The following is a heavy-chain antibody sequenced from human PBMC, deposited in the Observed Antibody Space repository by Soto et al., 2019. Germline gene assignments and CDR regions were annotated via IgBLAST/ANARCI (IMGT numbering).Heavy chain of an antibody. CDR3: ARAPMVLTRSYFDS. CDR2: ISSSGNT. CDR1: DGSISNFY. J-gene: IGHJ4*02. Sequence: SETLSLTCTVSDGSISNFYWSWIRQPPGKGLEWIGYISSSGNTNYNPSLKSRVSISVDTSKNQFSLNLTSVTAADTAVYYCARAPMVLTRSYFDSWGQGTPVTV. V-gene: IGHV4-59*01. D-gene: IGHD3-22*01.